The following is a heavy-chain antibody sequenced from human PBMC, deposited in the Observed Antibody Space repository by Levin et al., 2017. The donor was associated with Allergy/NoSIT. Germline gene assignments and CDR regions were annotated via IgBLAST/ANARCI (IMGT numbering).Heavy chain of an antibody. Sequence: LSLTCAASGFTFNNYAMHWVRQAPGEGLEWVALISYDGSHKSYADSVKGRFTISTDNSQTTLYLQMNSLRPDDTAVYYCARGLPRYTTSWFDYWGQGTLVTVSS. V-gene: IGHV3-30*04. CDR2: ISYDGSHK. CDR1: GFTFNNYA. D-gene: IGHD6-13*01. CDR3: ARGLPRYTTSWFDY. J-gene: IGHJ4*02.